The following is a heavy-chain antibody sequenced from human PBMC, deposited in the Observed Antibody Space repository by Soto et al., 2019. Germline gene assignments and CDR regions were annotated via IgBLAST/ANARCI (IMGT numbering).Heavy chain of an antibody. V-gene: IGHV1-8*01. CDR1: GYTFTSND. CDR2: MSPKSGDT. Sequence: QVQLVQSGAEVKKPGASVKVSCKGSGYTFTSNDINWVRQATGQGFEWMGWMSPKSGDTGYSQKFQSRVTMTRDTARSAEEMELSSLRSEDTAVYYCAGGPPSWGFGFWGQGTLVTVSS. D-gene: IGHD6-13*01. CDR3: AGGPPSWGFGF. J-gene: IGHJ4*02.